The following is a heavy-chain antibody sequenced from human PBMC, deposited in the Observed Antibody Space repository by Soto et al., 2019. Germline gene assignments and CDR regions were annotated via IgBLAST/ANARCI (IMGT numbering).Heavy chain of an antibody. CDR3: ASQNVLRFLEGMDV. J-gene: IGHJ6*02. CDR2: ISAYNGNT. D-gene: IGHD3-3*01. CDR1: GYTFTSYG. V-gene: IGHV1-18*01. Sequence: ASVQVSCKASGYTFTSYGISWVRQAPGQGLEWMGWISAYNGNTNYAQKLQGRVTMTTVTSTSTAYVELRSLRSDDTAVYYCASQNVLRFLEGMDVWGQGTTVTVSS.